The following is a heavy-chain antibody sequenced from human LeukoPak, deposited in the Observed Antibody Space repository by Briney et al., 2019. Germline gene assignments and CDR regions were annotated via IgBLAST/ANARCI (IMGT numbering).Heavy chain of an antibody. CDR3: ARGADCSGGSCYFDY. V-gene: IGHV3-66*01. CDR2: IYSGGST. CDR1: GFTVSTNY. Sequence: GGSLRLSCAASGFTVSTNYMSWVRQAPGKGLEWVSVIYSGGSTYYADSVKGRFTISRDNSKNTLYLQMNSLRAEDTAVYYCARGADCSGGSCYFDYWGQGTLVTVSS. J-gene: IGHJ4*02. D-gene: IGHD2-15*01.